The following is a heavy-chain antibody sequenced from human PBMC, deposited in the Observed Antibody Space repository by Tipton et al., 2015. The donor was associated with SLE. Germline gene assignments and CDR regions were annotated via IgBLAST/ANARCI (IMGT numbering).Heavy chain of an antibody. J-gene: IGHJ4*02. CDR1: GFPFSAYA. CDR3: AKDAQPDHSGGCFGS. Sequence: VQLVQSGGGVVQPGRSLRLSCAASGFPFSAYAMSWVRQAPGKGLEWVAVFYSGSSGTYYPDSVKGRFTISRDNSRSILYLQMDSLRAEDTARYYCAKDAQPDHSGGCFGSWGQGTQVTVSS. CDR2: FYSGSSGT. D-gene: IGHD2-15*01. V-gene: IGHV3-23*03.